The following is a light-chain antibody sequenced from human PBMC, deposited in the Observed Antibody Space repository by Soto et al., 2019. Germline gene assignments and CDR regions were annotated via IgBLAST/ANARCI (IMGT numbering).Light chain of an antibody. CDR2: AAS. J-gene: IGKJ4*01. Sequence: DIQMTQSPTSLSASVGDRVTITCRASQGINNHLSWYRQKPGKVPELLIYAASILQSGVPSRFSGSGSETDFTLTIASLQAEDTATYYCQKYNSAPLTIGGGTKVEIK. CDR3: QKYNSAPLT. CDR1: QGINNH. V-gene: IGKV1-27*01.